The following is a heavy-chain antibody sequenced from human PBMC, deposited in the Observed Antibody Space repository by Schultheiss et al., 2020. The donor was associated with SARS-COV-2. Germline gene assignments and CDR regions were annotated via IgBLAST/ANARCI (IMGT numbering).Heavy chain of an antibody. V-gene: IGHV4-38-2*01. J-gene: IGHJ4*02. CDR1: GYSISSGYY. D-gene: IGHD4-17*01. CDR2: IYHSGST. Sequence: SETLSLTCAVSGYSISSGYYWGWIRQPPGKGLEWIGSIYHSGSTYYNPSLKSRVTISVDTSKNQFSLKLSSVTAADTAVYYCARNGAFNDYGDYLPYFDYWGQGTLVTVSS. CDR3: ARNGAFNDYGDYLPYFDY.